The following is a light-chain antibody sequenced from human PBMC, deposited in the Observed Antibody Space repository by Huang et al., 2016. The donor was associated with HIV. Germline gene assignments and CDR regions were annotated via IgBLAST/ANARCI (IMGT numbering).Light chain of an antibody. V-gene: IGKV1-NL1*01. CDR2: AAS. CDR1: QGISNS. Sequence: DIQMTQSPSSLSASVGDRVTITCRASQGISNSLAWYQQKPGKAPKLLLYAASRLESGVPSRFSGSRSGTDYTLTISSLQPADFATYYCQQYYSTPYTFGQGTKLEIK. J-gene: IGKJ2*01. CDR3: QQYYSTPYT.